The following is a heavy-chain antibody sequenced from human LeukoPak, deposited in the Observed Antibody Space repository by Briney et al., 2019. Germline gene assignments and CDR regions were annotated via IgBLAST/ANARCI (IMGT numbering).Heavy chain of an antibody. CDR3: VALLRGIGY. CDR2: SRNEGHSYST. Sequence: PGGSLRLSCAVSGFTFSDHYMDWVRQAQGQGQEWIGRSRNEGHSYSTDFAASVRGRAAPSRDHSRDSLYLQINSLRTDDTAVYYCVALLRGIGYWGQGTLVTVSS. V-gene: IGHV3-72*01. J-gene: IGHJ4*02. CDR1: GFTFSDHY. D-gene: IGHD3-10*01.